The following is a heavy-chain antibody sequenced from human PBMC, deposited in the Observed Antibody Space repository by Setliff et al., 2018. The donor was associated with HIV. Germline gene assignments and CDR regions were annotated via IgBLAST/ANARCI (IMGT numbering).Heavy chain of an antibody. CDR3: ARGQGLLLWFGELPRDNWFDP. D-gene: IGHD3-10*01. CDR1: GGSISSDNYF. CDR2: IFHSGST. V-gene: IGHV4-39*07. Sequence: PSETLSLTCTVAGGSISSDNYFWAWIRQPPGKGLEWIGSIFHSGSTYYNPSLKSRVTISVDTSKNQFSLKLSSVTAADTAVYYCARGQGLLLWFGELPRDNWFDPWGQGTLVTVSS. J-gene: IGHJ5*02.